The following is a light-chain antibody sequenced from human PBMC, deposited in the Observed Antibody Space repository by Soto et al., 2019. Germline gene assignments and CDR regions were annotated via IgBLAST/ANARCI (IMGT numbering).Light chain of an antibody. CDR2: GAS. V-gene: IGKV3-20*01. CDR3: QQDVTSPWA. J-gene: IGKJ1*01. CDR1: QSVSSSF. Sequence: EIVLTQSPGTLSLSPGERATLSCRASQSVSSSFLAWYQQKPGQAPRLLIYGASNRATGIPDRFSGSGSGTDVTLTISRLEPEDFAVYYCQQDVTSPWAFGQGTKVAIE.